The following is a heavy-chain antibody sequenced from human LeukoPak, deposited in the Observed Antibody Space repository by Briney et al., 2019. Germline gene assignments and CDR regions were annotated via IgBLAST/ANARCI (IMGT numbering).Heavy chain of an antibody. CDR1: GGSINSYY. V-gene: IGHV4-59*13. J-gene: IGHJ4*02. Sequence: PSETLSLTCTVSGGSINSYYWSWIRQPPGKGLEWIGFICYSGSTSYNSSLKSRVTISVDTPKNQFSLKLSSLTAADTAVYYCARVCSAGSCYGLGVIEYWGQGTLVTVSS. CDR2: ICYSGST. CDR3: ARVCSAGSCYGLGVIEY. D-gene: IGHD2-15*01.